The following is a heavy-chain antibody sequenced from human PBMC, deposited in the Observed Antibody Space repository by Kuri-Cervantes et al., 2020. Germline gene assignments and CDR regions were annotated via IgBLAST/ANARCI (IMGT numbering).Heavy chain of an antibody. Sequence: GESLKISCAASGFTFSSYAMHWVRQAPGKGLEWVAVISYDGSNKYYADSVKGRFTISRDNSKNTLYLQMNSLRAEDTAVYYCSKQMAGILYWGQGTLVTVSS. V-gene: IGHV3-30-3*02. CDR2: ISYDGSNK. D-gene: IGHD6-19*01. CDR3: SKQMAGILY. J-gene: IGHJ4*02. CDR1: GFTFSSYA.